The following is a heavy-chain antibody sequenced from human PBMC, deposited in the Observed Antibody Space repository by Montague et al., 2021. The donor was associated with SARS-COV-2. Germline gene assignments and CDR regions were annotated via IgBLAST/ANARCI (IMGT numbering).Heavy chain of an antibody. J-gene: IGHJ4*02. CDR3: AREGSEDMATTEVPYYFEY. V-gene: IGHV3-30*04. CDR2: ISHDGSNK. CDR1: GFIFSNFA. Sequence: SLRLSCAASGFIFSNFAMHWVRPAPGKGLEWVAVISHDGSNKYYADSVKGRFTISRDNSKNTLYLQMNSLRAEDTAVYYCAREGSEDMATTEVPYYFEYWGQGTMVTVSS. D-gene: IGHD5-24*01.